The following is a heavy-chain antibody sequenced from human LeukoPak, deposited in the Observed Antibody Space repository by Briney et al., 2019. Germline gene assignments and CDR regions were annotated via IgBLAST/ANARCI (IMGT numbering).Heavy chain of an antibody. D-gene: IGHD6-19*01. CDR2: IIPIFGTA. Sequence: GASVKVSCKASGGTFSSYAISWVRQAPGQGLEWMGGIIPIFGTANYAQKFQGRVTITADESTSTAYMELSSLRSEDTAVYYCARVALEQWLPHGWFDPWGQGTLVTVSS. V-gene: IGHV1-69*13. J-gene: IGHJ5*02. CDR1: GGTFSSYA. CDR3: ARVALEQWLPHGWFDP.